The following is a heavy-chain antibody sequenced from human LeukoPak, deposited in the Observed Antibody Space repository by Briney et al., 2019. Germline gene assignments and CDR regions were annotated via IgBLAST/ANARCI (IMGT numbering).Heavy chain of an antibody. V-gene: IGHV3-49*04. J-gene: IGHJ4*02. CDR1: GFTFGDYA. D-gene: IGHD3/OR15-3a*01. Sequence: PGGSLRLSCTASGFTFGDYAMSWVRQAPGKGLEWVGSIRSKAYGGTTEYAASVKGRFTISRDDSKSIAYLQMNSLKTEDTAVYYCTRDGLDWRDFDYWGQGTLVTVSS. CDR3: TRDGLDWRDFDY. CDR2: IRSKAYGGTT.